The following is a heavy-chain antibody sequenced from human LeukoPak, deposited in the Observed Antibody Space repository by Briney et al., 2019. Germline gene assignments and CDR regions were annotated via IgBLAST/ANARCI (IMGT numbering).Heavy chain of an antibody. J-gene: IGHJ4*02. CDR2: IKQDGSEK. Sequence: GGSLRLSCAASGFTFSSYWMSWARQAPGKGLEWVANIKQDGSEKYYVDSVKGRFTISRDNAKNSLYLQMNSLRAEDTAVYYCASPLLDYYDSSGYSSQIDYWGQGTLVTVSS. CDR3: ASPLLDYYDSSGYSSQIDY. D-gene: IGHD3-22*01. V-gene: IGHV3-7*01. CDR1: GFTFSSYW.